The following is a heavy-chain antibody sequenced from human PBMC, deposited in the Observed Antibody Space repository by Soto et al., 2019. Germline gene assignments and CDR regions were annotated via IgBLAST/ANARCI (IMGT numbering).Heavy chain of an antibody. CDR1: GYTFTSYG. D-gene: IGHD3-10*01. CDR2: ISAYNGNT. V-gene: IGHV1-18*01. CDR3: ARFTDYYGSGSLLY. J-gene: IGHJ4*02. Sequence: PGESLKISCKASGYTFTSYGISWVRQAPGQGLEWMGWISAYNGNTNYAQKLQGRVTMTTDTSTSTAYMELRSLRSDDTAVYYCARFTDYYGSGSLLYWGQGTLVTVSS.